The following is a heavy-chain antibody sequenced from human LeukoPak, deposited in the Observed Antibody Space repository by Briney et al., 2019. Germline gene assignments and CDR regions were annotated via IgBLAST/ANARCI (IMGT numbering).Heavy chain of an antibody. CDR2: IIPIFGTA. D-gene: IGHD6-13*01. Sequence: ASVKVSCKASGGTFSSYAISWVRQAPGQGLEWKGGIIPIFGTANYAQKFQGRVTITTDESTSTAYMELSSLRSEDTAVYYCARVRQQLVQGHWFDPWGQGTLVTVSS. CDR1: GGTFSSYA. J-gene: IGHJ5*02. CDR3: ARVRQQLVQGHWFDP. V-gene: IGHV1-69*05.